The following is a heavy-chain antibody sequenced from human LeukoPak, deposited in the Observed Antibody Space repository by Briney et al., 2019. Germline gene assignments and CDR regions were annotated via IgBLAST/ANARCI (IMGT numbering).Heavy chain of an antibody. D-gene: IGHD2-2*01. CDR3: ARDWYHAIDY. Sequence: GGSLRLSCAASGFPFSSYGMHWVRQAPGKGLEWVAFIRYDGTNTYYADSVKGRFTISRDNAKNTLYLQMNSLRAEDTAVYYCARDWYHAIDYWGQGTLVTVSS. CDR1: GFPFSSYG. V-gene: IGHV3-30*02. CDR2: IRYDGTNT. J-gene: IGHJ4*02.